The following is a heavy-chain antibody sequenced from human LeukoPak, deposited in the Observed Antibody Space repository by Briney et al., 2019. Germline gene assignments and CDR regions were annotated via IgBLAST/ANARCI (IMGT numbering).Heavy chain of an antibody. CDR1: GFTFSSYS. Sequence: PGGSLRLSCAASGFTFSSYSMNWVRQAPGKGLEWVSSISSSSSYIYYADSVKGRFTISRDNAKNSLYLQMNSLRAEDTAVYYCARNGEYSSSWFYFDYWGQGTLVTVSS. CDR2: ISSSSSYI. J-gene: IGHJ4*02. CDR3: ARNGEYSSSWFYFDY. V-gene: IGHV3-21*01. D-gene: IGHD6-6*01.